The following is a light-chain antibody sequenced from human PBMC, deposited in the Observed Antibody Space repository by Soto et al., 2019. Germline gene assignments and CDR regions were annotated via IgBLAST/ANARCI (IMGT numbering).Light chain of an antibody. CDR1: QTVWST. J-gene: IGKJ4*01. CDR3: QQYNKWRLT. V-gene: IGKV3-15*01. Sequence: EIVMTQSPGTLSVSPGERATLSCRASQTVWSTLAWYQQRPGQAPRLLIYGASTRATGIPARFSGSGSGTELTLSISSLQSEDFAMYYCQQYNKWRLTFGGGTKVEIK. CDR2: GAS.